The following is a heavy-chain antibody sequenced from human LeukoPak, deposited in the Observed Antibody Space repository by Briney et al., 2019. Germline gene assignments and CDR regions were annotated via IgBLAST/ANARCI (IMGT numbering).Heavy chain of an antibody. D-gene: IGHD3-22*01. CDR1: GFTFSSYA. Sequence: GRSLRLSCAASGFTFSSYAMSWVRQAPGKGLEWVSLIYSGGSTYYADSVKGRFTISRDNSKNTLYLQMNSLRAEDTAVYYCAREGYYYDSSGYYYNDYWGQGTLVTVSS. CDR2: IYSGGST. V-gene: IGHV3-66*01. J-gene: IGHJ4*02. CDR3: AREGYYYDSSGYYYNDY.